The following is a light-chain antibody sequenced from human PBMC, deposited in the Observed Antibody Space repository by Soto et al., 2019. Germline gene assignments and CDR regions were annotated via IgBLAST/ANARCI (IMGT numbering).Light chain of an antibody. Sequence: DVQMTQSPSSLSASVGDRVTITCRAGQNISNFLNWYQQKPGKAPKLLIHTTSSLQSGVPSRFSGSGSGTDFTLTISSLQPEDFATYYCQQSDSTPQTFGGGTRVEVK. CDR2: TTS. CDR1: QNISNF. CDR3: QQSDSTPQT. J-gene: IGKJ4*01. V-gene: IGKV1-39*01.